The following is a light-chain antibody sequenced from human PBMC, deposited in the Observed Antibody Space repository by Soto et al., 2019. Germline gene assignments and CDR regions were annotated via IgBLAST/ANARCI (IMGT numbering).Light chain of an antibody. CDR1: QGIGND. J-gene: IGKJ1*01. V-gene: IGKV1-17*01. Sequence: IQMTQSPSSLSASVGDRFTITCRASQGIGNDLGWYQQKSGKAPKLLIYAASTLQSGVPSRFSGSGSGTEFTLTISSLQPDDFATFYCQQYNTYPSTFGQGTTVDIK. CDR2: AAS. CDR3: QQYNTYPST.